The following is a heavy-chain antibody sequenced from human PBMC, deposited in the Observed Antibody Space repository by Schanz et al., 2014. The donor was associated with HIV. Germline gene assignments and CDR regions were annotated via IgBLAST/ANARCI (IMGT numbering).Heavy chain of an antibody. V-gene: IGHV3-7*04. CDR2: INQDASTI. J-gene: IGHJ6*02. CDR3: ARGEDDISGPDGMDV. D-gene: IGHD3-22*01. CDR1: GFRFSDFW. Sequence: DVQLVESGGGLVQSGGSLRLSCVASGFRFSDFWMNWVRLIPGKGLEWVANINQDASTIRYVDSVKGRFTISRDNAKNSLHLQMNSLRGDDTALYYCARGEDDISGPDGMDVWGQGTTVTVSS.